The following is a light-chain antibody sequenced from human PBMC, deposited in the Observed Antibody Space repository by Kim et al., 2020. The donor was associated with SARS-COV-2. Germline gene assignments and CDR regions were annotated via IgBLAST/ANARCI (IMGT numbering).Light chain of an antibody. CDR2: YND. CDR1: SSNIGKNY. V-gene: IGLV1-51*01. J-gene: IGLJ3*02. Sequence: GQMVTISCSGTSSNIGKNYVTWYQHLPGTAPKLLIYYNDLRPSGISDRFSGSKSGTSATLGISGLQSGDEADYYCAAWDSSLRGVMFGGGTQLTVL. CDR3: AAWDSSLRGVM.